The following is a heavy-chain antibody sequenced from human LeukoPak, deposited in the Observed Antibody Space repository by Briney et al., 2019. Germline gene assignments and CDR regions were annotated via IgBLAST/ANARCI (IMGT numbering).Heavy chain of an antibody. V-gene: IGHV4-4*07. J-gene: IGHJ2*01. D-gene: IGHD2-2*01. CDR3: ARRSGCSSTSCPSEGPGEWYFDL. CDR1: GGSISSYY. Sequence: SETLSLTCTVSGGSISSYYWSWIRQPPGKGLEWIGRIYTSGSTNYNPSLKSRVTMSVDTSKNQFSLKLSSVTAADTAVYYCARRSGCSSTSCPSEGPGEWYFDLWGRGTLVTVSS. CDR2: IYTSGST.